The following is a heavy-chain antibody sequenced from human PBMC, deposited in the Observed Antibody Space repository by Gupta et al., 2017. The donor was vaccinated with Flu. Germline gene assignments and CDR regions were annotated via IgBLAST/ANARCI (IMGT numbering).Heavy chain of an antibody. CDR3: ARHVVGYGSGGTCYDENDY. Sequence: QLQLQESGPGLVKPSETLSLTCIVSGGSISRNSYYWGWIRLPPGKGLDWIGSIYYSGNTYYNPALKSRVTISVDTSKNQFSLKLSSVTAADTAVYYCARHVVGYGSGGTCYDENDYWGQGTLVTVSS. CDR2: IYYSGNT. CDR1: GGSISRNSYY. D-gene: IGHD2-15*01. V-gene: IGHV4-39*01. J-gene: IGHJ4*02.